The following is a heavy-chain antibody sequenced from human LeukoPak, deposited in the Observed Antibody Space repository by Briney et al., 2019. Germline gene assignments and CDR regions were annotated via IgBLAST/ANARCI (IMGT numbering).Heavy chain of an antibody. Sequence: GGSLRLSCAASGFTFDDYAMHWVRQAPGKGLEWVSGISWNSGSIGYADSVKGRFTISRDNAKNSLYLQMNSLGAEDTALYYCAKDIGGSYSDAFDIWGQGTMVTVSS. CDR3: AKDIGGSYSDAFDI. CDR1: GFTFDDYA. J-gene: IGHJ3*02. V-gene: IGHV3-9*01. D-gene: IGHD1-26*01. CDR2: ISWNSGSI.